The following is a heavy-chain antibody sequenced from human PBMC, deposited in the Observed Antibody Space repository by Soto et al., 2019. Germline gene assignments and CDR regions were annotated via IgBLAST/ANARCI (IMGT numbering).Heavy chain of an antibody. V-gene: IGHV4-61*01. D-gene: IGHD1-26*01. CDR3: ARHIVAATKNYFDY. Sequence: PSETLSLTCTVSGGSISSPNFYWSWIRQHPGKGLEWIGHIYYSGSTNYSPSLKSRVTISVDTSKNQFSLKLSSVTAADTAVYYCARHIVAATKNYFDYWGQGTLVTVSS. CDR2: IYYSGST. CDR1: GGSISSPNFY. J-gene: IGHJ4*02.